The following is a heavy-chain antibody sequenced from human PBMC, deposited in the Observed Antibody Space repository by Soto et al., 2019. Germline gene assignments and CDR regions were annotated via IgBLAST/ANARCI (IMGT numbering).Heavy chain of an antibody. D-gene: IGHD1-26*01. V-gene: IGHV4-61*01. CDR1: GGSVSSGSYY. J-gene: IGHJ4*02. CDR2: IYYSGST. CDR3: AREKRIVGATDFDY. Sequence: SETLSLTCTVSGGSVSSGSYYWSWIRQPPGKGLEWIGYIYYSGSTNYNPSLKSRVTISVDTSKNQFSLKLSSVTAADTAVYYCAREKRIVGATDFDYWRQGTLVTVSS.